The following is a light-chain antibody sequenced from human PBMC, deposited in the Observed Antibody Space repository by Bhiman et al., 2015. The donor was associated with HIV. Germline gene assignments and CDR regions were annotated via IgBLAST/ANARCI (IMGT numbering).Light chain of an antibody. CDR2: RNN. J-gene: IGLJ2*01. CDR1: SSNIGSKY. V-gene: IGLV1-47*01. CDR3: QAWDSSTAVV. Sequence: QSVLTQPPSASGTPGQRVTISCSGSSSNIGSKYVYWYQQLPGTAPKLLIYRNNQRPSGIPERFSGSNSGNTATLTISGTQAMDEADYYCQAWDSSTAVVFGGGTKLTVL.